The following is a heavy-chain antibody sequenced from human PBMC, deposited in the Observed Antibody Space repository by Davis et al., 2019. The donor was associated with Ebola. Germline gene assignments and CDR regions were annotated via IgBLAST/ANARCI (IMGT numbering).Heavy chain of an antibody. V-gene: IGHV3-30*03. D-gene: IGHD3-16*01. Sequence: GASLKISCTVSGLTFSRFGMHWVRQAPGKGLEWVTLISYDGRYENYAESVKGRFTISRDNPKSTLYLQMNSLRLEDTAMYYCVRDYNDGIGRFDHWGQGTLVTVSS. J-gene: IGHJ4*02. CDR2: ISYDGRYE. CDR3: VRDYNDGIGRFDH. CDR1: GLTFSRFG.